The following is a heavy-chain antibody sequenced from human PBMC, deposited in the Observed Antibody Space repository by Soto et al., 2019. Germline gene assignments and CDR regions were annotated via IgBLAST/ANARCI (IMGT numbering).Heavy chain of an antibody. D-gene: IGHD1-26*01. Sequence: PGGSLRLSCAASGFIFSNYGMHWVRQAPGKGLEWVAVIWYDGSYKYYEDSVKGRFTISRDNSMHTVFLQINSLRAEDTAVYYCARGSNRRPVVATTEVGPYIMDVWGQGTTVTVSS. J-gene: IGHJ6*02. CDR3: ARGSNRRPVVATTEVGPYIMDV. V-gene: IGHV3-33*01. CDR1: GFIFSNYG. CDR2: IWYDGSYK.